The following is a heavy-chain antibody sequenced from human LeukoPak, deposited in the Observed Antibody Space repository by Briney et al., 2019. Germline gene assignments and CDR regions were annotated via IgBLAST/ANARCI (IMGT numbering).Heavy chain of an antibody. Sequence: SETLSLTCAVSGGSISSGGYSWSWIRQPPGKGLEWIGYIYHSGSTYYNPSLKSRVTISVDRSKNQFSRKLSSVTAADTAVYYCARGATRYWYFDLWGRGTLVTVSS. CDR3: ARGATRYWYFDL. CDR2: IYHSGST. J-gene: IGHJ2*01. CDR1: GGSISSGGYS. V-gene: IGHV4-30-2*01. D-gene: IGHD5-12*01.